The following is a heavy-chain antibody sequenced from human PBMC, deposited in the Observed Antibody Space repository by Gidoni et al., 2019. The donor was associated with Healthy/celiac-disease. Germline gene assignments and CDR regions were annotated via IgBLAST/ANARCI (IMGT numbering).Heavy chain of an antibody. D-gene: IGHD3-16*01. V-gene: IGHV4-34*01. J-gene: IGHJ6*02. CDR1: GGSFSGYY. CDR2: INHSGST. CDR3: GGGGDYYGMDV. Sequence: QVQLQQWGAGLLKPSETLSLTCAVYGGSFSGYYWSWIRQPPGKGLEWIGEINHSGSTNYNPSLKSRVTISVDTPKNQFSLKLSSVTAAETAVYYCGGGGDYYGMDVWGQGTTVTVSS.